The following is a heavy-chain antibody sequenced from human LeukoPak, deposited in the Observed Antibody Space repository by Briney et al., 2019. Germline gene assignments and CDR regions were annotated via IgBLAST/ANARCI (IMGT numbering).Heavy chain of an antibody. CDR3: AKSYGSGSYQTIDY. J-gene: IGHJ4*02. D-gene: IGHD3-10*01. CDR2: ISGSGGST. CDR1: GFTFSSHA. V-gene: IGHV3-23*01. Sequence: GGSLRLSCAASGFTFSSHAMSWVRQAPGKGLEWVSAISGSGGSTYYADSVKGRFTISRDNSKNTLYLQMNSLRAEDTAVYYCAKSYGSGSYQTIDYWGQGTLVTVSS.